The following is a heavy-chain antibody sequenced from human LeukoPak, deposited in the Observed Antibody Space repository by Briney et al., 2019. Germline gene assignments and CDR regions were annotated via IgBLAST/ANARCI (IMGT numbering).Heavy chain of an antibody. V-gene: IGHV4-39*07. Sequence: SETLSLTCTVSGGSISSSSYYWGWIRQPPGKGLEWIGSIYYSGSTYYNPSLKSRVTISVDTSKNQFSLKLSSVTAEDTAVYYCARFAAGGSYYYYMDVWGKGTTVTVSS. J-gene: IGHJ6*03. CDR3: ARFAAGGSYYYYMDV. CDR1: GGSISSSSYY. D-gene: IGHD6-25*01. CDR2: IYYSGST.